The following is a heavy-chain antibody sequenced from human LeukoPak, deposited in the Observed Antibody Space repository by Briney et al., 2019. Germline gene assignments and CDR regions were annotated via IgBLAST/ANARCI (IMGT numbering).Heavy chain of an antibody. Sequence: GWSLILSCAASGFTFSNYGMSWVRQAPGKGLEGDSVISGRGGTTYYADSVKGRFTISRDNSKNTLYLQMNSLRAEDTSLYYCAKGRLDYGDYYVDDWGQGTLVTVSS. CDR2: ISGRGGTT. CDR3: AKGRLDYGDYYVDD. J-gene: IGHJ4*02. D-gene: IGHD2-21*02. V-gene: IGHV3-23*01. CDR1: GFTFSNYG.